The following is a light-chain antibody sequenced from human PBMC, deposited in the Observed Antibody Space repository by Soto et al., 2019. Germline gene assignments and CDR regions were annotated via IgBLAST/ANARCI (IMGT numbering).Light chain of an antibody. V-gene: IGKV3-20*01. Sequence: IVLKHSPVTLSLSQRERATLSCRASQSVSNNYLAWYQQKPGQGPRLLIYGASSRATGIPDRFSGSGSGTDFTLTISRLEPEDIAVYYCQQYGRSLRFGEGAKA. CDR2: GAS. J-gene: IGKJ1*01. CDR1: QSVSNNY. CDR3: QQYGRSLR.